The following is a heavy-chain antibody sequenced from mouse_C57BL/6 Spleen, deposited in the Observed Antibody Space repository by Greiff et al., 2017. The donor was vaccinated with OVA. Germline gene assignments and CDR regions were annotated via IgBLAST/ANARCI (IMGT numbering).Heavy chain of an antibody. D-gene: IGHD6-1*01. CDR1: GYTFTDYE. CDR2: IDPETGGT. Sequence: QVQLQQSGAELVRPGASVTLSCKASGYTFTDYEMHWVKQTPVHGLEWIGAIDPETGGTAYNQKFKGKAILTADKSSSTAYMEPRSLTSDDSAVYYCTRSASYWYFDVWGTGTTVTVSS. V-gene: IGHV1-15*01. CDR3: TRSASYWYFDV. J-gene: IGHJ1*03.